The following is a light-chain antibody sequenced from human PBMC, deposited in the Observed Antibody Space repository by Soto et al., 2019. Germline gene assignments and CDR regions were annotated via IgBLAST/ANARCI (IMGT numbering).Light chain of an antibody. CDR1: TSNIASNI. CDR2: SNN. V-gene: IGLV1-44*01. Sequence: QSVLTQPPSASGTPGQRVTISASGSTSNIASNIVSWYQQLPGRAPKLLIYSNNQRPSGVPDRFSGSKSGTSASPAISGLQPDDEAVYYCATWDDSRNGYVFGPGTKVTVL. CDR3: ATWDDSRNGYV. J-gene: IGLJ1*01.